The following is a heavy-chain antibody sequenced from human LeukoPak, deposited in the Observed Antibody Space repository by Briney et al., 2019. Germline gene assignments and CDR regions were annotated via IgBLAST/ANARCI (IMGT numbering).Heavy chain of an antibody. V-gene: IGHV3-7*03. CDR2: IKQDCSAK. CDR1: GFTSSSYC. J-gene: IGHJ4*02. Sequence: GGSLRLSCKASGFTSSSYCMSWVRQAPGKGLEWVANIKQDCSAKYYVDYVKGRFTISRDNAKNSLYLQMNSLRAEDTAVYYCARAPYCIGGSCRFDYWGQGTLVTVSS. D-gene: IGHD2-15*01. CDR3: ARAPYCIGGSCRFDY.